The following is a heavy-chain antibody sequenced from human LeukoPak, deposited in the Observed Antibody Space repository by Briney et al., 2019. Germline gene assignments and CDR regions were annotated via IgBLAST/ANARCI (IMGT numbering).Heavy chain of an antibody. D-gene: IGHD6-19*01. Sequence: ASVKVSCKASGGTFSSYAISWVRQAPGQGLEWMGGIIPIFGTANYAQKFQGRVTITTDESTSTAYMELSSLRSEDTAVYYCARDHKGGYSSGPWDYWGQGTLVTVSS. CDR3: ARDHKGGYSSGPWDY. CDR2: IIPIFGTA. V-gene: IGHV1-69*05. J-gene: IGHJ4*02. CDR1: GGTFSSYA.